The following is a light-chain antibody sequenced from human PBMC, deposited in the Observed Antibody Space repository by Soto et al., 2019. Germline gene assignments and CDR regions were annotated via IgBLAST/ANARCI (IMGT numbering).Light chain of an antibody. CDR1: QSVSSRS. CDR3: QQYGNSPRT. CDR2: GAS. J-gene: IGKJ1*01. V-gene: IGKV3-20*01. Sequence: EIVLTQSPGTLSLSPGERATLSCRASQSVSSRSLAWYQQKPGQAPRLLISGASSRATGIPDRFSGSGSGTDFTLTISRLEPEDFAVYYCQQYGNSPRTFGQGTKVEIK.